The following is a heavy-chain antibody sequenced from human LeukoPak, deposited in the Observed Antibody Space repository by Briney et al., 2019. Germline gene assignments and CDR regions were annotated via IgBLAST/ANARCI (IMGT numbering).Heavy chain of an antibody. D-gene: IGHD3-3*01. CDR1: GFTFSDHW. J-gene: IGHJ4*02. Sequence: GGSLRLSCAASGFTFSDHWMHWVRQAPGKGLVWLSRINNDGSSTIYADSVKGRFTFSRDNAENTLFLEMSSLRVEGTAVYYCVRERNNFWSGHHSIFDSWGQGTLVTVSS. V-gene: IGHV3-74*01. CDR3: VRERNNFWSGHHSIFDS. CDR2: INNDGSST.